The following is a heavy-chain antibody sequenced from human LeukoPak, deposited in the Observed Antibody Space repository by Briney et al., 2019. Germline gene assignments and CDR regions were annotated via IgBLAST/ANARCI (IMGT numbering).Heavy chain of an antibody. CDR1: GFTVSFSY. J-gene: IGHJ4*02. V-gene: IGHV3-53*01. CDR3: AREYYYDSSGSIDY. Sequence: PGGSLRLSCAASGFTVSFSYMSWVRQAPGKGLEWVSVIYTGGTTYYADSVKGRFTISRDISKNTLYLQMNSLRAEDTAMYYCAREYYYDSSGSIDYWGQGTLVTVSS. D-gene: IGHD3-22*01. CDR2: IYTGGTT.